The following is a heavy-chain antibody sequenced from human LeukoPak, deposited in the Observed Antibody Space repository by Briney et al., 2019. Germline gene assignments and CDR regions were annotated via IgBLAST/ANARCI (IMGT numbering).Heavy chain of an antibody. J-gene: IGHJ6*03. Sequence: ASVKVSCKASGGTFSSYAISWVRQAPGQGLEWMGGIIPIFGTANYAQKFQGRVTITADKSTSTAYMELSSLRAEDTAVYYCARVSRARDKKGLRYYYYYMDVWGKGTTVTISS. D-gene: IGHD3-10*01. CDR2: IIPIFGTA. CDR1: GGTFSSYA. CDR3: ARVSRARDKKGLRYYYYYMDV. V-gene: IGHV1-69*06.